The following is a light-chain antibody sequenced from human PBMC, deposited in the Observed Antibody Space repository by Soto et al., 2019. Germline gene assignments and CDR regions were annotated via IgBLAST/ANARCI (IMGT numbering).Light chain of an antibody. J-gene: IGKJ5*01. CDR1: QSVSDN. CDR2: GAS. CDR3: QQYNNWPIT. V-gene: IGKV3-15*01. Sequence: EIVMTQSPATLSVSLGERATLSCRASQSVSDNLAWYQQKPGQAPRLFIYGASARATGIPARFSGSGSGTEFTLTISSLQSEDFAVYYCQQYNNWPITFGQGTRLEIK.